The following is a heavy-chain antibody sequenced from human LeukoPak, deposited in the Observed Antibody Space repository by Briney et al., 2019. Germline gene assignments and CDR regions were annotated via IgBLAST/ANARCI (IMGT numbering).Heavy chain of an antibody. CDR1: GGSFSGYY. Sequence: SETLSLTCAVYGGSFSGYYWSWIRQPPGKGPEWIGEINHSGSTNYNPSLKSRVTISVDTSKNQFSLKLSSVTAADTAVYYCASSYYYGSGSYYPPFDYWGQGTLVTVSS. CDR3: ASSYYYGSGSYYPPFDY. CDR2: INHSGST. J-gene: IGHJ4*02. V-gene: IGHV4-34*01. D-gene: IGHD3-10*01.